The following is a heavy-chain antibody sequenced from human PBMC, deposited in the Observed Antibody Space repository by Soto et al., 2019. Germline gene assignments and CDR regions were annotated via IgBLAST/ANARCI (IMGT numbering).Heavy chain of an antibody. J-gene: IGHJ5*02. CDR1: GGSISSGGYY. Sequence: SETLSLTCTVSGGSISSGGYYWSWIRQHPGKGLEWIGYIYYSGSTYYNPSLKSRVTISVDTSKNQFSLKLSSVTAADTAVYYCARDSITGTWNWFDPWGQGTLVTVSS. CDR2: IYYSGST. CDR3: ARDSITGTWNWFDP. D-gene: IGHD1-7*01. V-gene: IGHV4-31*03.